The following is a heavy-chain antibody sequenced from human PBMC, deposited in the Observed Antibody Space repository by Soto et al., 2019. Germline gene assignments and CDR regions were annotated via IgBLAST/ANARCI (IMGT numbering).Heavy chain of an antibody. V-gene: IGHV5-51*01. D-gene: IGHD3-22*01. J-gene: IGHJ5*02. Sequence: PGESLKISCKGSGYSFTSYWIGWVRQMPGKGLEWMGIIYPGDSDTRYSSSFHGQVTISADKSISTAYLQWSSLKASDTAMYYCARQKGYYDSSGRLDWFDPWGQGTLVTVSS. CDR2: IYPGDSDT. CDR1: GYSFTSYW. CDR3: ARQKGYYDSSGRLDWFDP.